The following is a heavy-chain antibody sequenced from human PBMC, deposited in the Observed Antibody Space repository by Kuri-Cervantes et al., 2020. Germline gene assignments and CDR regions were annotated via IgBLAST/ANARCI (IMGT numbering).Heavy chain of an antibody. CDR1: GFSFSNYG. CDR2: IWHDGRNK. D-gene: IGHD1-26*01. CDR3: ARETPHSGSYLSYYYGMDV. Sequence: GGSLRLSCAASGFSFSNYGMHWVRQAAGKGLECVALIWHDGRNKYYADSVKGRFPISRDNSKNTLYLQMNSLRAEDTAVYYCARETPHSGSYLSYYYGMDVWGQGTTVTVSS. J-gene: IGHJ6*02. V-gene: IGHV3-30*02.